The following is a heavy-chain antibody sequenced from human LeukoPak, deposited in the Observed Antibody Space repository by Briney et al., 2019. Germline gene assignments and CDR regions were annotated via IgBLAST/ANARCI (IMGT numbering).Heavy chain of an antibody. V-gene: IGHV1-8*01. J-gene: IGHJ4*02. CDR3: ARGYYDSSGYSLVNDY. Sequence: GASVKVSCKASGYTFTSYDINWVRQATGQGLEWMGWMNPNSGNTGYAQKFQGRVTMTRNTSISTAYMELSSLRSEDTAVYYCARGYYDSSGYSLVNDYWGQGTLVTVSS. CDR2: MNPNSGNT. D-gene: IGHD3-22*01. CDR1: GYTFTSYD.